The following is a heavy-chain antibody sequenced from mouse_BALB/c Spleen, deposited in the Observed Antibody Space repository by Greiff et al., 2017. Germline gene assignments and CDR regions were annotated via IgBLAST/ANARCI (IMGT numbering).Heavy chain of an antibody. CDR2: INPSTGYT. V-gene: IGHV1-7*01. D-gene: IGHD2-4*01. CDR1: GYTFTSYW. Sequence: QVQLQQSGAELAKPGASVKMSCKASGYTFTSYWMHWVKQRPGQGLEWIGYINPSTGYTEYNQKFKDKATLTADKSSSTAYMQLSSLTSEDSAVYYCASDYDYAMDYWGQGTSVTVSS. CDR3: ASDYDYAMDY. J-gene: IGHJ4*01.